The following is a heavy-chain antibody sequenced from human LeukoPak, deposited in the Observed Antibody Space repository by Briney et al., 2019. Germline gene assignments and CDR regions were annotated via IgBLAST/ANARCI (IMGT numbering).Heavy chain of an antibody. CDR1: GFMFSSNW. CDR2: IKQDGSEK. J-gene: IGHJ4*02. D-gene: IGHD3-22*01. CDR3: ARPYDTRGYFPDY. V-gene: IGHV3-7*01. Sequence: GGSLRLSCAASGFMFSSNWMSWVRQAPGKGLEWVANIKQDGSEKYYVDSVKGRFTISRDNAKNSLYLQMNSLGAEDTAVYYCARPYDTRGYFPDYWGQGTLVTVSS.